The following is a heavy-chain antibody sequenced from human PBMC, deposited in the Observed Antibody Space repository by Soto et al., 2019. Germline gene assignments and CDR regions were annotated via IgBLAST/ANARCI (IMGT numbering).Heavy chain of an antibody. Sequence: QVQLVQSGAEAKKPGASVKVSCKASGYTFTSYDINWLRQATGQGLDWMGWMNPNGGNTVYAQKVQGRVTITRNTSKSTAYMELSSLRSEATAVYYCARGIYSSGWGYYYYYGMDVWGLGTTVTVSS. V-gene: IGHV1-8*01. D-gene: IGHD6-19*01. J-gene: IGHJ6*02. CDR1: GYTFTSYD. CDR2: MNPNGGNT. CDR3: ARGIYSSGWGYYYYYGMDV.